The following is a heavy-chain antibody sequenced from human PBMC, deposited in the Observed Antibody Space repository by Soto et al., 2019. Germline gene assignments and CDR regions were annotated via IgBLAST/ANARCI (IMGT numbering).Heavy chain of an antibody. D-gene: IGHD1-26*01. CDR3: ATNGEMAQLGY. V-gene: IGHV1-69*02. CDR1: GGTFSSYT. CDR2: IIPILGIA. Sequence: QVQLVQSGAEVKKPGSSVKVSCKASGGTFSSYTISWVRQAPGQGLEWMGRIIPILGIANYAQKFQGRVTXTXXKPTSTAYMELSSLRSEDTAVYYCATNGEMAQLGYWGQGTLVTVSS. J-gene: IGHJ4*02.